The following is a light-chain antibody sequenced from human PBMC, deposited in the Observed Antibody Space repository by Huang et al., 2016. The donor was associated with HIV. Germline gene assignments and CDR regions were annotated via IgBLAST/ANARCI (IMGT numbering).Light chain of an antibody. CDR3: QQRSNSPPYT. V-gene: IGKV3-11*01. Sequence: EIVLTQSPATLSLSPGERATLSCRASQSVSNYVVWYQQRPGQAPRGLIYDASNRATCIPDGFSGSGSGTDFTLTISNLEPEDFAVYYCQQRSNSPPYTFGQGTKLEIK. CDR2: DAS. J-gene: IGKJ2*01. CDR1: QSVSNY.